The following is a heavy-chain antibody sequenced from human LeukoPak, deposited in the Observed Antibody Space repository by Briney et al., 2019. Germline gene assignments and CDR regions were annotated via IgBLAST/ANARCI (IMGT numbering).Heavy chain of an antibody. Sequence: GASVKVSCKASGYTFTSYGISWVRQAPGQGLEWMGWISAYNGNTNYAQKLQGRVTMTTDTSTSTAYMELRSLRSDDTAVYYCARAPRIAVADISDYWGQGTLVTVSS. CDR3: ARAPRIAVADISDY. V-gene: IGHV1-18*01. CDR1: GYTFTSYG. J-gene: IGHJ4*02. CDR2: ISAYNGNT. D-gene: IGHD6-19*01.